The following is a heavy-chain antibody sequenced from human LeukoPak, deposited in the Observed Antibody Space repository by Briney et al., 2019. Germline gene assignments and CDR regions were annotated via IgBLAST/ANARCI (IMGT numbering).Heavy chain of an antibody. D-gene: IGHD6-19*01. CDR2: IYPGDSDT. Sequence: HGESLKISCKGSGYSFTTYWIGWVRQMPGKGLEWMGIIYPGDSDTRYSPSFQGQVTISADKSISTAYLQWSSLKASDTAMYYCARLVSSGWYYGWFDPWGQGTLVTVSS. J-gene: IGHJ5*02. V-gene: IGHV5-51*01. CDR3: ARLVSSGWYYGWFDP. CDR1: GYSFTTYW.